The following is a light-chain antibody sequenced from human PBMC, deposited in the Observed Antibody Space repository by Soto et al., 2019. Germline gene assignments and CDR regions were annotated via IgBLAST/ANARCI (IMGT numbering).Light chain of an antibody. Sequence: DIVMTQSPDSLAVSLGERATINCKSSQSVLYSSNNKNYVAWYQQKPGQPPKLLIYWASTRESGVPDRFSGSGSGTDFTLTISSLQAEDVAVYYCQQYYSSWTVGQGTKVESK. CDR2: WAS. CDR1: QSVLYSSNNKNY. V-gene: IGKV4-1*01. CDR3: QQYYSSWT. J-gene: IGKJ1*01.